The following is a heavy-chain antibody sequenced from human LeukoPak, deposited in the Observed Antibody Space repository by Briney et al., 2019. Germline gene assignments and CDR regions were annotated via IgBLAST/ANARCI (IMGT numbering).Heavy chain of an antibody. D-gene: IGHD1-26*01. J-gene: IGHJ4*02. CDR2: FDTEYGET. CDR3: ATDSGTYFLF. Sequence: ASVRVSCKVSGYTLTQLSMHWVRQAPGKGLEWMGGFDTEYGETIYAQKFQGRVTMTEDTSTDTAYMELSSLRSEDTAVYYCATDSGTYFLFWGQGTVVTVSS. V-gene: IGHV1-24*01. CDR1: GYTLTQLS.